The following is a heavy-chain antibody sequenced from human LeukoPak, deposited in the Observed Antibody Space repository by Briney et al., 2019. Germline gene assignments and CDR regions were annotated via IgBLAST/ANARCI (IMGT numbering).Heavy chain of an antibody. CDR1: GGSISSSSYY. CDR2: IYYSGST. CDR3: ARGGVLGSSWYPPPSPVDY. J-gene: IGHJ4*02. Sequence: SETLSLTCTVSGGSISSSSYYWGWIRQPPGKGLEWIGSIYYSGSTNYNPSLKSRVTISVDTSKNQFSLKLSSVTAADTAVYYCARGGVLGSSWYPPPSPVDYWGQGTLVTVSS. V-gene: IGHV4-39*07. D-gene: IGHD6-13*01.